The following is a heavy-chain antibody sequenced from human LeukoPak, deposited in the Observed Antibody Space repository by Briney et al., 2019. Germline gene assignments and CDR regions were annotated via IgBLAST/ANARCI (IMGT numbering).Heavy chain of an antibody. D-gene: IGHD6-19*01. J-gene: IGHJ4*02. Sequence: PGGSLRPSCAASGFTFSSYGMNWVRQAPGTGLEWVSYVSPSSSSIYYADSVKGRFTISRDNAKNSLYLRMNSLRAEDTAVCYCAREHTPYGSGCTAAYWGQGTLVTVSS. CDR2: VSPSSSSI. CDR3: AREHTPYGSGCTAAY. V-gene: IGHV3-48*01. CDR1: GFTFSSYG.